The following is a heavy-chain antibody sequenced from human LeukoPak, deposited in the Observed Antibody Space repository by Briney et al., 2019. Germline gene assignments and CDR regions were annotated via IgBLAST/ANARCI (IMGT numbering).Heavy chain of an antibody. CDR1: GFTFSSYA. CDR2: ISGSGGRT. Sequence: AGGSLRLSCAASGFTFSSYAMSSVRQAPGKGLEWVSAISGSGGRTYNAGCVKGRLTISRDNSKNTLYLQMNSLRAEDTAVYYCANDGYYDFWSGYYLGAYWGQGTLVTVSS. D-gene: IGHD3-3*01. V-gene: IGHV3-23*01. CDR3: ANDGYYDFWSGYYLGAY. J-gene: IGHJ4*02.